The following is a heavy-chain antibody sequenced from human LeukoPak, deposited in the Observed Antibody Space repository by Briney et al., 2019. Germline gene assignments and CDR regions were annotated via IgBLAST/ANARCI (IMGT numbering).Heavy chain of an antibody. CDR3: ARAGTYYYSDY. CDR2: ISSSSTI. D-gene: IGHD3-10*01. Sequence: GGSLRLSCAASGFTFSTYSMKWVRQAPGKGLEWVSYISSSSTIYYADSVKGRFTISRDNAKSSLYLQMNSLRDEDTAVYYCARAGTYYYSDYWGQGTLVTVSS. J-gene: IGHJ4*02. CDR1: GFTFSTYS. V-gene: IGHV3-48*02.